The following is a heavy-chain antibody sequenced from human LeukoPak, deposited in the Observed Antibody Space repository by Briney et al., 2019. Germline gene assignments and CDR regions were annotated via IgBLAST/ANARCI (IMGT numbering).Heavy chain of an antibody. CDR2: IYSGGHT. CDR3: ARDLVGDTPPLGY. CDR1: GFTVSSNY. J-gene: IGHJ4*02. Sequence: GGSLRLSCATSGFTVSSNYMTRVRQAPGKGLEWVSVIYSGGHTFYADSVKGRFTISRDNSKNTLFLQMNSLRAEDTAVYYCARDLVGDTPPLGYWGQGTLVTVSS. D-gene: IGHD1-26*01. V-gene: IGHV3-66*01.